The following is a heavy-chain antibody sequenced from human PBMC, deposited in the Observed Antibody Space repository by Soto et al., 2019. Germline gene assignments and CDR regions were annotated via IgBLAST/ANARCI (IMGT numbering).Heavy chain of an antibody. CDR2: INPNSGGT. CDR1: GYTFTGYY. J-gene: IGHJ4*02. CDR3: ARASTTYDILTGNNTGFDY. D-gene: IGHD3-9*01. V-gene: IGHV1-2*04. Sequence: SWKVACKASGYTFTGYYMHWVRQAPGQGLEWMGWINPNSGGTNYAQKFQGWVTMTRDTSISTAYMELSRLRSDDTAVYYCARASTTYDILTGNNTGFDYWGQGTLVPVSS.